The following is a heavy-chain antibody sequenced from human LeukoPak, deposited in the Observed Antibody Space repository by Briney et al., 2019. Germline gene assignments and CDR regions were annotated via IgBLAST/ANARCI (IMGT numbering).Heavy chain of an antibody. CDR1: GFTFSIYA. CDR2: ISGSGGST. V-gene: IGHV3-23*01. D-gene: IGHD3-22*01. Sequence: GGSLRLSCAASGFTFSIYAMTWVRQAPGKGPEWVSAISGSGGSTHYADSVKGRFTISRDKSKNTLYLQMNSLRAEDTAVYYCAKDEGYDSSGYYPNYFDYWGQGTLVTVSS. J-gene: IGHJ4*02. CDR3: AKDEGYDSSGYYPNYFDY.